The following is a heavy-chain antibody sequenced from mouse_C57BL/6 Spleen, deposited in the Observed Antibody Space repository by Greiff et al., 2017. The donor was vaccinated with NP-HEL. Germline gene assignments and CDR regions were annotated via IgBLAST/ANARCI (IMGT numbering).Heavy chain of an antibody. J-gene: IGHJ4*01. CDR2: ILPGSGST. D-gene: IGHD2-1*01. CDR3: ARSGGKAMDY. V-gene: IGHV1-9*01. CDR1: GYTFTGYW. Sequence: QVQLKESGAELMKPGASVKLSCKATGYTFTGYWIEWVKQRPGHGLEWIGEILPGSGSTNYNEKFKGKATFTADTSSNTAYMQLSSLTTEDSAIEYCARSGGKAMDYWGQGTSVTVSS.